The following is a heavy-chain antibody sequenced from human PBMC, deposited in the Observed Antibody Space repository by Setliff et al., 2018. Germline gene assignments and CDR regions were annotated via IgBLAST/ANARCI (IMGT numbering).Heavy chain of an antibody. CDR1: AYSFSGYY. V-gene: IGHV1-2*02. Sequence: ASVKVSCKTSAYSFSGYYIHWVRQAPGQGLEWMGWINTNNGGTKYAQTFQGRVTMTRDTSITTAYMELSRLTSDDTAVYYCAKTKGFGDGWFDPWGQGTLVTVPS. D-gene: IGHD3-10*01. CDR2: INTNNGGT. CDR3: AKTKGFGDGWFDP. J-gene: IGHJ5*02.